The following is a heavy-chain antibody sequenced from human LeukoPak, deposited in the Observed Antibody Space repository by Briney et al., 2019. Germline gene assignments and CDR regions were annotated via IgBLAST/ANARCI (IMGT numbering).Heavy chain of an antibody. J-gene: IGHJ4*02. V-gene: IGHV4-39*01. CDR1: GGSISSSSYY. D-gene: IGHD5-12*01. CDR2: IYYSGST. CDR3: ARQGFGVGYDSDY. Sequence: SETLSLTCTVSGGSISSSSYYWGWIRQPPGKGLEWIGSIYYSGSTYYNPSLKSRVTISVDTSKNQFSLKLSSVTAADTAVYYCARQGFGVGYDSDYWGQGTLVTVSS.